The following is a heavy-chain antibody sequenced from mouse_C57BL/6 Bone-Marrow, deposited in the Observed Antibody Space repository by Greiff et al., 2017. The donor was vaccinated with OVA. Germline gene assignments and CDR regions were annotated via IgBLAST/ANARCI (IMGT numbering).Heavy chain of an antibody. V-gene: IGHV5-12*01. CDR2: ISNGGGST. Sequence: EVQGVESGGGLVQPGGSLKLSCAASGFTFSDYYMYWVRQTPEQRLEWVAYISNGGGSTYYPDTVKGRFTISRDNAKNTLYLQMSRLKSEDTAMYYCARRNFWYFDVWGTGTTVTVSS. CDR1: GFTFSDYY. J-gene: IGHJ1*03. CDR3: ARRNFWYFDV.